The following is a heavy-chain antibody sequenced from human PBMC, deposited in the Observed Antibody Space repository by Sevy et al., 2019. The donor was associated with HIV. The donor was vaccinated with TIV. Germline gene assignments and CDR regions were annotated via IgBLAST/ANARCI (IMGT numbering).Heavy chain of an antibody. CDR1: GFTFSSYA. D-gene: IGHD6-13*01. J-gene: IGHJ4*02. CDR2: ISGSGGST. Sequence: GGSLRLSCAASGFTFSSYAMSWVRQAPGKGLEWASAISGSGGSTYYADSVEGRFTISRDNSKNTLYLQMNSLRAEDTAVYYCAKDQVSAAAGMDFDYWGQGTLVTVSS. CDR3: AKDQVSAAAGMDFDY. V-gene: IGHV3-23*01.